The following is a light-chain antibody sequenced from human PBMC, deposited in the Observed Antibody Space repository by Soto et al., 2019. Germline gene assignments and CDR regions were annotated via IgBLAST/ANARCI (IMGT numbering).Light chain of an antibody. CDR3: QQYNSFSRT. CDR2: DAS. Sequence: DIQMTQSPSTLSASVGDRVTITCRASQRISSWLAWYQQKPGKAPNLLIYDASSLKSGVPSRFSGSGSGTEFTLTISSLQPDDFATYYCQQYNSFSRTFGQGTKVEIK. CDR1: QRISSW. J-gene: IGKJ1*01. V-gene: IGKV1-5*01.